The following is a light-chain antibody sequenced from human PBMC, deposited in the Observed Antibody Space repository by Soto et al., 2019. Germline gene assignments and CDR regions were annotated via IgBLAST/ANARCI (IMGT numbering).Light chain of an antibody. J-gene: IGKJ1*01. CDR1: QSISVW. CDR3: QQYNSYSVT. Sequence: DIQMTQSPSTLSASVGDRVTITCRASQSISVWLAWYQQKPGKASNLLIHKASRLQSGVPSRFSGSGSGTEFTLTISGLQPDDFATYYCQQYNSYSVTFGQGTKVEIK. CDR2: KAS. V-gene: IGKV1-5*03.